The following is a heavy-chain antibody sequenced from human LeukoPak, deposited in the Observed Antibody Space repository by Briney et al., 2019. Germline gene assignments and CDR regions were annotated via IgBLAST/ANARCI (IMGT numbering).Heavy chain of an antibody. V-gene: IGHV4-34*01. J-gene: IGHJ5*02. Sequence: SETLSLTCAVYGGSFSGYYWSWIRQPPGKGLEWIGSIYYSGSTYYNPSLKSRVTISVDTSKNQFSLKLSSVTAADTAVYYCARSTRYYDSSSGFDPWGQGTLVTVSS. CDR1: GGSFSGYY. D-gene: IGHD3-22*01. CDR2: IYYSGST. CDR3: ARSTRYYDSSSGFDP.